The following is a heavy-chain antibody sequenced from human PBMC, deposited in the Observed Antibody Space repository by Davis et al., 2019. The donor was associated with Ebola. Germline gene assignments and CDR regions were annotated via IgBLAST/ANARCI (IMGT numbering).Heavy chain of an antibody. V-gene: IGHV3-7*01. Sequence: GRSLRLSSSTSGFTLRSNWMSWVRQAPGTVLEWLANIKQEGSEKFYVDSVKVRFTISIDNAKNSLYLQMNSLRAEDTAVYYCARYLRAGGGQGTLDTVSS. CDR3: ARYLRAG. J-gene: IGHJ4*02. CDR1: GFTLRSNW. CDR2: IKQEGSEK.